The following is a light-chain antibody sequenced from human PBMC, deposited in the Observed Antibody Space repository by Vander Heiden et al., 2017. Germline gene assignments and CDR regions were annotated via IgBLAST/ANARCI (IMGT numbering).Light chain of an antibody. V-gene: IGKV3-20*01. CDR2: GAS. CDR1: QSVSSSY. Sequence: EIVLTQPPGTLSLSPGERATRSCRASQSVSSSYLAWYQQKPGQAPRLLIYGASSRATGIPDRFSGSGSGTDFTLTISRLEPEDFAVYYCQQYGSSPFTFGPGTRVDIK. CDR3: QQYGSSPFT. J-gene: IGKJ3*01.